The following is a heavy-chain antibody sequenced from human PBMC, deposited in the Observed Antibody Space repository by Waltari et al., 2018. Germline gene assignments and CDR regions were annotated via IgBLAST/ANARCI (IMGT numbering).Heavy chain of an antibody. J-gene: IGHJ3*02. CDR2: IWYDGSNK. V-gene: IGHV3-30*18. CDR1: GFTFTNYG. D-gene: IGHD1-26*01. Sequence: QVQLVESGGGVVQPGRSLRLSCAASGFTFTNYGMPWVRQAPGKGLEWVAVIWYDGSNKYSADSVKGRFTISRDNSKNTLYLQMNSLGAEDTAMYYCAKASGSYSNDAFDIWGQGTMVTVSS. CDR3: AKASGSYSNDAFDI.